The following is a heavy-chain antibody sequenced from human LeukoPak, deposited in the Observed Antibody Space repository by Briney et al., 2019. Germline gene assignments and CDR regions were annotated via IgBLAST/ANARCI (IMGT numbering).Heavy chain of an antibody. V-gene: IGHV3-30*18. CDR1: GFTFSSYG. CDR2: ISYDGSNK. D-gene: IGHD2-2*01. Sequence: GESLRLSCAASGFTFSSYGMHWVRQAPGKGLEWVAVISYDGSNKYYADSVKGRFTISRDNSKNTLYLQMNSLRAEDTAVYYCAKDKSRSVPAYYFDYWGQGTLVTVSS. CDR3: AKDKSRSVPAYYFDY. J-gene: IGHJ4*02.